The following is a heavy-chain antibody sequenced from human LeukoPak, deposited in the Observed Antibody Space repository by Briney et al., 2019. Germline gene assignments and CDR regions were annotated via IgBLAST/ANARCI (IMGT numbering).Heavy chain of an antibody. V-gene: IGHV3-23*01. J-gene: IGHJ6*02. Sequence: GGSLRLSCAASGFTFSSYAMSWVRQAPGKGLEWVSAISGSGGSTYYADSVKVRFTISRDNSKNTLYLQMNSLRAEDTAVYYCAKVRSAADNYGDYGYYYYGMDVWGQGTTVTVSS. D-gene: IGHD4-17*01. CDR1: GFTFSSYA. CDR2: ISGSGGST. CDR3: AKVRSAADNYGDYGYYYYGMDV.